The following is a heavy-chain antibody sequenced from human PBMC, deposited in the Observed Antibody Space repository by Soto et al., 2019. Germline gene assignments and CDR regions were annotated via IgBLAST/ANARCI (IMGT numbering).Heavy chain of an antibody. J-gene: IGHJ4*02. CDR1: GGSISSGGYY. CDR2: IYYSGST. Sequence: PSETLSLTCTVSGGSISSGGYYWSWIRQHPGKGLEWIGYIYYSGSTYYNPSLKSRVTISVDTSKNQFPLKLSSVTAADTAVYYCARGVAAAGTDYFDYWGQGTLVTVSS. D-gene: IGHD6-13*01. CDR3: ARGVAAAGTDYFDY. V-gene: IGHV4-31*03.